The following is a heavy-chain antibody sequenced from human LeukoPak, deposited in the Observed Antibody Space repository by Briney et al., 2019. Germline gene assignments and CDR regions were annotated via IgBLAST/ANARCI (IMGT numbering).Heavy chain of an antibody. J-gene: IGHJ5*02. CDR3: AKFGSTSGRGFDP. V-gene: IGHV4-38-2*02. CDR2: ISHSGTT. D-gene: IGHD2-2*01. CDR1: GYSISSDSY. Sequence: SETLSLTCTVSGYSISSDSYWGWIRQPPGKGLEWIGTISHSGTTYYSPSLKSRVTISIDTSEYHFSLDLTSVTPTDTAVYYCAKFGSTSGRGFDPWGQGTLVTVSS.